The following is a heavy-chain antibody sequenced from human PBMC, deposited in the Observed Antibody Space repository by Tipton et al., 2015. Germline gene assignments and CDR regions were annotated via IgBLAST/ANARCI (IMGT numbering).Heavy chain of an antibody. CDR1: GFTFNDAW. D-gene: IGHD2-2*01. J-gene: IGHJ4*02. CDR2: IKSKTDGGTT. Sequence: SLRLSCAASGFTFNDAWMNWVRQAPGKGLEWVGRIKSKTDGGTTDYAAPVKGRFTISRDDSESTVYLQMNSLKTEDTAMYYCTTDIVVVVTPPRFWGQGTLVTVSS. CDR3: TTDIVVVVTPPRF. V-gene: IGHV3-15*07.